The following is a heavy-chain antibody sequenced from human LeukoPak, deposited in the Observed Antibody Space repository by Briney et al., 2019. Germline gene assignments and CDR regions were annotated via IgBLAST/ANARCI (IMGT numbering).Heavy chain of an antibody. V-gene: IGHV4-30-4*01. J-gene: IGHJ2*01. CDR2: IYYSGST. CDR3: ARGDVTTGWYFDL. D-gene: IGHD4-17*01. CDR1: GGSISSGDYY. Sequence: SQTLSLTCTVSGGSISSGDYYWSWLRQPPGTGLEWIGYIYYSGSTYYNPSLKSRVTISVDTSKNQFSLKLSSVTAADTAVYYCARGDVTTGWYFDLWGRGTLVTVSS.